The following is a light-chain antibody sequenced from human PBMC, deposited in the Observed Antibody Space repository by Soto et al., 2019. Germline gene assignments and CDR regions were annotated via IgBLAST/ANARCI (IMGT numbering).Light chain of an antibody. CDR2: AAS. Sequence: DIQMTQSPSSLSASVGDRVTITCRASQSISSYLNWYQQKPGKAPKLLIYAASSLQSGFPSRFSGSGSGTDFTLTISSLQPEDFATYYCLGVTFGQGTKLEIK. CDR1: QSISSY. CDR3: LGVT. V-gene: IGKV1-39*01. J-gene: IGKJ2*01.